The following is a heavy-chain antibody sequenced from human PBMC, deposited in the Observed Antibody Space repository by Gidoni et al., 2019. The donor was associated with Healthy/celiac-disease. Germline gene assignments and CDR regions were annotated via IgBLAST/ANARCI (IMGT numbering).Heavy chain of an antibody. CDR2: IYYSGST. V-gene: IGHV4-59*01. CDR1: GGSISRYY. J-gene: IGHJ6*02. CDR3: ARDKFGELGMGYYYYGMDV. Sequence: QLQLQESGPGLVKPSETLSLTCTLSGGSISRYYWSWIRQPPGKGLERIGYIYYSGSTNYNPSLKSRVTISVDTSKNQFSLKLSSVTAADTAVYYCARDKFGELGMGYYYYGMDVWGQGTTVTVSS. D-gene: IGHD3-10*01.